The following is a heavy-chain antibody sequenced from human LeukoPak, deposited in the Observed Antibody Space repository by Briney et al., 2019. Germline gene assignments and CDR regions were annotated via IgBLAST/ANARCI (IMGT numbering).Heavy chain of an antibody. CDR3: VREKPYTSSWGFQH. Sequence: SETLSLTCTVSGGSISSYYWSWIRQPPGKGLEWIGRFYSSVSTKYNPSLESRVTMSVDTSRNLFYLNLTSVTAADTAIYFCVREKPYTSSWGFQHWGQGALVTVSS. CDR1: GGSISSYY. D-gene: IGHD6-13*01. CDR2: FYSSVST. J-gene: IGHJ1*01. V-gene: IGHV4-4*07.